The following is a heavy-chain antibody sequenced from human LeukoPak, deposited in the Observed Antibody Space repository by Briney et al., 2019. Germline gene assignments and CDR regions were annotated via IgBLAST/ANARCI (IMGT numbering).Heavy chain of an antibody. CDR3: AREGPRDPYYYDSSGYYYDY. CDR1: GYTFTSYD. CDR2: IIPILGIA. J-gene: IGHJ4*02. V-gene: IGHV1-69*04. Sequence: GASVKVSCKASGYTFTSYDISWVRQAPGQGLEWMGRIIPILGIANYAQKFQGRVTITADKSTSTAYMELSSLRSEDTAVYYCAREGPRDPYYYDSSGYYYDYWGQGTLVTVSS. D-gene: IGHD3-22*01.